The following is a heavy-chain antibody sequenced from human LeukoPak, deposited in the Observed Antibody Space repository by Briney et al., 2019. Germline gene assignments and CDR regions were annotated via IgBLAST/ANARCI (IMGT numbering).Heavy chain of an antibody. V-gene: IGHV4-34*01. J-gene: IGHJ6*02. D-gene: IGHD3-9*01. Sequence: SETLSLTCAVYGGSFSGYYWSWIRQPPGKGLEWIGEINHSGSTNYNPSLKSRVTISVDTSKNQFSLKLSSVTAADTAVYYCARGPTPLRYLRSLENYYGMDVWGQGTTVTVSS. CDR1: GGSFSGYY. CDR2: INHSGST. CDR3: ARGPTPLRYLRSLENYYGMDV.